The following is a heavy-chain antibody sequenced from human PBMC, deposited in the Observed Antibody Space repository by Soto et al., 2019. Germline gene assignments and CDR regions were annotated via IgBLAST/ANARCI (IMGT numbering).Heavy chain of an antibody. CDR2: ISGSGGNT. J-gene: IGHJ6*02. CDR1: GFTFSPYA. V-gene: IGHV3-23*01. Sequence: SGGSLRLSCAASGFTFSPYAMTWVRQAPGKGLEWVSSISGSGGNTNYADSVKGRFTVSRDNSKRTLSLQMNSLTEEDTAIYYCAKGLRRLLRTQYYYGLGVWGRGTTVTVSS. D-gene: IGHD3-16*01. CDR3: AKGLRRLLRTQYYYGLGV.